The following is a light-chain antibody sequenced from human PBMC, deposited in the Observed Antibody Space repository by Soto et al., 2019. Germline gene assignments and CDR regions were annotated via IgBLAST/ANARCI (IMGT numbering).Light chain of an antibody. CDR3: EQHHTTPKT. CDR1: QSVRSN. Sequence: EIVMTQSPATLSVSPGERATLSCRASQSVRSNLAWYQQKPGQAPRLLIYGASIRATGIPARFSGSGSGTEFTLSISSLQPEDVAIYYCEQHHTTPKTFGRGTRVEIK. CDR2: GAS. V-gene: IGKV3-15*01. J-gene: IGKJ1*01.